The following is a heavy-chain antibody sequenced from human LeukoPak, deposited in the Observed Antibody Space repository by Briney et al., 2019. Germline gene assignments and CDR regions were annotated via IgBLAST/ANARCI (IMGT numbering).Heavy chain of an antibody. V-gene: IGHV1-58*02. Sequence: SVKVSCKASGFTFTSSAMQWVRQARGQRLEWIGWIVVGSGNTNYAQKFQERVTITRDMSTSTAYMELSSLRSEDTAVYYCARGTMFPYYFDYWGQGTLVTVSS. D-gene: IGHD3-10*02. J-gene: IGHJ4*02. CDR2: IVVGSGNT. CDR1: GFTFTSSA. CDR3: ARGTMFPYYFDY.